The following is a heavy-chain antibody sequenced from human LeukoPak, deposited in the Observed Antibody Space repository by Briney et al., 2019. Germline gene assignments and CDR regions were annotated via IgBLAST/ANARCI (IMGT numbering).Heavy chain of an antibody. CDR2: ISISSSYT. Sequence: GGSLRLSCAASGFTFSSYSMNWVRQAPGKGLEWVSSISISSSYTYYADSVKGRFTISRDNAKNSLYLQMNSLRAEDTAVYYCARDSRDSSGWTSFDYWGQGTLVSVSS. J-gene: IGHJ4*02. V-gene: IGHV3-21*01. CDR3: ARDSRDSSGWTSFDY. CDR1: GFTFSSYS. D-gene: IGHD6-19*01.